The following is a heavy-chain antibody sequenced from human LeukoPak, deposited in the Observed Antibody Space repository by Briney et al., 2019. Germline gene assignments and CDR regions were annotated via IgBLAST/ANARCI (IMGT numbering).Heavy chain of an antibody. CDR1: GITFSNYY. CDR2: ISSSGSNK. D-gene: IGHD3-22*01. Sequence: GGSLRLSCAASGITFSNYYMTWIRQAPGKGLEWVSYISSSGSNKYYADSVKGRFTISRDNAKNSLYLQINSLRAEDTAVYYCSRLPLDYYDSGDFYDYYAMDVWGQGTTVTVSS. CDR3: SRLPLDYYDSGDFYDYYAMDV. J-gene: IGHJ6*02. V-gene: IGHV3-11*01.